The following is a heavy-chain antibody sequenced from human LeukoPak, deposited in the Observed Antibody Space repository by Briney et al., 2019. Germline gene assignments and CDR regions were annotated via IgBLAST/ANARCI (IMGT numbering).Heavy chain of an antibody. D-gene: IGHD2-15*01. V-gene: IGHV1-69*01. CDR2: IIPIFGTA. CDR1: GGTFSSYA. J-gene: IGHJ4*02. CDR3: ARGPLRLGYCSGGSCYHFDY. Sequence: SVKVSCKASGGTFSSYAISWVRQAPGQGLEWTGGIIPIFGTANYAQKFQGRVTITADESTSTAYMELSSLRSEDTAVYYCARGPLRLGYCSGGSCYHFDYWGQGTLVTFSS.